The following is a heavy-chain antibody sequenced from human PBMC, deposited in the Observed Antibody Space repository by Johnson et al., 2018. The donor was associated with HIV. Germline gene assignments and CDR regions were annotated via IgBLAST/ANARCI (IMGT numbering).Heavy chain of an antibody. CDR1: GFSISNYA. V-gene: IGHV3-30*18. D-gene: IGHD3-10*01. J-gene: IGHJ3*02. CDR2: ISNDGSFQ. CDR3: AKERQGAISVFALAGAFDI. Sequence: QVQLVESGGGVVQPGRSLRLACVTSGFSISNYAMHWVRQAPGKGLEWVAVISNDGSFQYYPGSVKGRFTISRDNAKNSLYLQMNSLRPEDTALYYCAKERQGAISVFALAGAFDIWGQGSMVTVSS.